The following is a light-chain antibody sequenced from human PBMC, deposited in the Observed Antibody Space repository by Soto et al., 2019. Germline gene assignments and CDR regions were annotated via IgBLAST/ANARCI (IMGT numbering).Light chain of an antibody. CDR2: GAS. Sequence: EVVLTQSPDTLSVSPGERATLSCSASQSVSSSLAWYQQKPGQAPRLLIYGASTRATGVPARFSGSGSATEFTPTITSLQSEHVAGYYSQHSHNSPPWAFGQGTRVEIK. J-gene: IGKJ1*01. CDR3: QHSHNSPPWA. V-gene: IGKV3-15*01. CDR1: QSVSSS.